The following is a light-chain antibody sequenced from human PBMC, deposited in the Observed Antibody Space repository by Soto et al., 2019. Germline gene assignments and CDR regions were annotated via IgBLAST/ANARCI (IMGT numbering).Light chain of an antibody. J-gene: IGKJ1*01. CDR2: DAS. V-gene: IGKV1-5*01. CDR1: QSLGIW. CDR3: QHYNSYSEA. Sequence: DIQMTQSPSTLSASVGDRVTITCRASQSLGIWLAWHQQKPGKAPKLLIYDASTLKSGVPSRFSGSGSGTEFTPTISSLQPDDFATYYCQHYNSYSEAFGQGTKV.